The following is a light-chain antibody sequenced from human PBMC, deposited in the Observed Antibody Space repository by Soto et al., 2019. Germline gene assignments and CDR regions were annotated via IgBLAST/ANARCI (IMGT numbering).Light chain of an antibody. CDR2: DAS. J-gene: IGKJ1*01. CDR3: QQRSNWLWT. Sequence: EIVLTQAPATLSLSPGDRATLSCRASQSVSSSLAWYQQKPGQAPRLLIYDASNSATGIPARFGGSGSGTDFTLTISSLEPEDFAVYYCQQRSNWLWTFGQGTKVDIK. CDR1: QSVSSS. V-gene: IGKV3-11*01.